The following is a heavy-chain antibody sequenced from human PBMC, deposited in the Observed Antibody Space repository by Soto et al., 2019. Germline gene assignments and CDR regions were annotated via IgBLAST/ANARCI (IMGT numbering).Heavy chain of an antibody. CDR3: VRDQQWLLPVPLNFDY. Sequence: ASVKVSCKASGFTFSDYGFSWVRQAPGRGLEWMGWISAFNGETNYTQKSEGRVAMTTDAATTTAYMELGSLTVDDTAVYYCVRDQQWLLPVPLNFDYWGQGTVVTVSS. D-gene: IGHD6-19*01. V-gene: IGHV1-18*01. CDR1: GFTFSDYG. J-gene: IGHJ4*02. CDR2: ISAFNGET.